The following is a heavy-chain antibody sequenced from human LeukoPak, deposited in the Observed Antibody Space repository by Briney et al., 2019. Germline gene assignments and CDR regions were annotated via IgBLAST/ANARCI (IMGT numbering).Heavy chain of an antibody. D-gene: IGHD6-6*01. Sequence: PGRSLRLSCAASGFTFSIYAMSWVRQAPGKGLEWVSGISGSGGSTYYADSVRGRFTISRDNSKNTLHLQMNSLRAEDTAIYYCAKTYRAARTAFDHWGQGTLVTVSS. V-gene: IGHV3-23*01. J-gene: IGHJ4*02. CDR1: GFTFSIYA. CDR2: ISGSGGST. CDR3: AKTYRAARTAFDH.